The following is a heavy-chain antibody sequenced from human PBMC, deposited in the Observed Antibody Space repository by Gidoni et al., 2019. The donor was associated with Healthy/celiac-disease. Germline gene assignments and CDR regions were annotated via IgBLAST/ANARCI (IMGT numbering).Heavy chain of an antibody. CDR2: IYPGDSDT. Sequence: EVQLVQSGAEVKKPGESLKISCKGSGYSFTSYWIGWVRQMPGKGLEWMGIIYPGDSDTRYSPSFQGQVTISADKSISTAYLQWSSLKASDTAMYHCARLSSVTTENYYYYGMDVWGQGTTVTVSS. V-gene: IGHV5-51*01. CDR3: ARLSSVTTENYYYYGMDV. D-gene: IGHD4-17*01. CDR1: GYSFTSYW. J-gene: IGHJ6*02.